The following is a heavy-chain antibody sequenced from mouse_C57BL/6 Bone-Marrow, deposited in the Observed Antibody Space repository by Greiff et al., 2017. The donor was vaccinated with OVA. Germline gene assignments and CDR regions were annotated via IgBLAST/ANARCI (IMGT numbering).Heavy chain of an antibody. CDR2: IDPSDSYT. Sequence: VQLQQSGAELVMPGASVKLSCKASGYTFTSYWMHWVKQRPGHGLEWIGEIDPSDSYTNYNQKFKGKSTLTVDKSSSTAYMQLSSLTSEDSAVYYCARTYYSNPYFDYWGQGTTLTVSS. V-gene: IGHV1-69*01. J-gene: IGHJ2*01. CDR1: GYTFTSYW. D-gene: IGHD2-5*01. CDR3: ARTYYSNPYFDY.